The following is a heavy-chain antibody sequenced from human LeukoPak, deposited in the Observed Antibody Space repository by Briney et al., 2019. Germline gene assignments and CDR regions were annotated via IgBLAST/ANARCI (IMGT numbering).Heavy chain of an antibody. D-gene: IGHD6-13*01. Sequence: QPGRSLRLSCAASGFTFSSYGMHWVRQAPGKGLEWVAVIWYDGSNKYYADSVKGRFTISRDNSKNTLYLQMNSLRAEDTAVYYCARDFVLSAAAARKGYLDYWGQGTLVTVSS. CDR3: ARDFVLSAAAARKGYLDY. CDR2: IWYDGSNK. V-gene: IGHV3-33*01. CDR1: GFTFSSYG. J-gene: IGHJ4*02.